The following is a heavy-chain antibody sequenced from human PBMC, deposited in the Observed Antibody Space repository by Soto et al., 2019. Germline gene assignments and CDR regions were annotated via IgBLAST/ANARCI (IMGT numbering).Heavy chain of an antibody. CDR3: AKDHLTTTVTTVGY. D-gene: IGHD4-17*01. CDR2: ISYHGSDK. CDR1: GFTFSHYG. V-gene: IGHV3-30*18. Sequence: QVQLVESGGGVVQPGRSLRLSCAASGFTFSHYGMHWVRQAPGQGLEWVAVISYHGSDKYYADSVKGRFTISRDNSKNTLYLQMDILRAEDTAVYYCAKDHLTTTVTTVGYWGQGTLVTVSS. J-gene: IGHJ4*02.